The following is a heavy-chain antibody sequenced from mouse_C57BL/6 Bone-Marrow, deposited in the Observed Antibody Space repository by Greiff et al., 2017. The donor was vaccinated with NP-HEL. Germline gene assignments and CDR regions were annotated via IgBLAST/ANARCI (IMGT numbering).Heavy chain of an antibody. CDR2: ISSGGSYT. D-gene: IGHD2-4*01. CDR1: GFTFSSYG. J-gene: IGHJ3*01. V-gene: IGHV5-6*02. CDR3: ARGYDYDERAWFAY. Sequence: EVKLQESGGDLVKPGGSLKLSCAASGFTFSSYGMSWVRQTPDKRLEWVATISSGGSYTYYPDSVKGRFTISRDNAKNTLYLQMSSLKSEDTAMYYCARGYDYDERAWFAYWGQGTLVTVSA.